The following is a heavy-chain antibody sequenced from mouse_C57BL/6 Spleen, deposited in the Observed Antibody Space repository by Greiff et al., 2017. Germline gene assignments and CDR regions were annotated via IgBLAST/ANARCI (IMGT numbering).Heavy chain of an antibody. CDR3: ARGGYYDYGRGAMDY. V-gene: IGHV5-16*01. J-gene: IGHJ4*01. CDR2: INYDGSST. D-gene: IGHD2-4*01. Sequence: EVQLVESEGGLVQPGSSMKLSCTASGFTFSDYYMAWVRQVPEKGLEWVANINYDGSSTYYLDSLKSRFIISRDNAKNILYLQMSSLKSEDTATYYCARGGYYDYGRGAMDYWGQGTSVTVSS. CDR1: GFTFSDYY.